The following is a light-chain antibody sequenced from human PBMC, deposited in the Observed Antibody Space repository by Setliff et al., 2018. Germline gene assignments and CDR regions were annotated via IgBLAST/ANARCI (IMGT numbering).Light chain of an antibody. V-gene: IGLV2-8*01. CDR1: SSDVGGYNY. CDR2: EVS. J-gene: IGLJ2*01. CDR3: ETWDSNTQV. Sequence: QSALTQPPSASGSPGQSVTISCTGTSSDVGGYNYVSWYQQHPGKAPKLMTYEVSKRPSGVPDRFSGSKSGNTASLTVSGLQAEDEADYYCETWDSNTQVFGGGTKSPS.